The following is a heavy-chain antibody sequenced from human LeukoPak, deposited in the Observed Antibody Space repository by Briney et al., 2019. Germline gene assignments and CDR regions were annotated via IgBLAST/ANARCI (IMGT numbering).Heavy chain of an antibody. CDR1: GFTFSSYA. D-gene: IGHD3-22*01. CDR3: AGDRFDDSSGYPDY. V-gene: IGHV3-30-3*01. J-gene: IGHJ4*02. CDR2: ISYDGSNK. Sequence: GRSLRLSCAASGFTFSSYAMHWVRQAPGKGLEWVAVISYDGSNKYYADSVKGRFTISRDNSKNTLYLQMNSLRAEDTAVYYCAGDRFDDSSGYPDYWGQGTLVTVSS.